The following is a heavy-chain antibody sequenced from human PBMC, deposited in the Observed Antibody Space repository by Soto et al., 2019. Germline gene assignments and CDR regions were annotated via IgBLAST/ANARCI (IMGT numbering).Heavy chain of an antibody. D-gene: IGHD2-2*01. Sequence: PGGSLRLSCAASGFTFSDYYMSWIRQAPGKGLEWVSYISSSGSTIYYADSVKGRFTISRDNAKNSLYLQMNSLRAEDTAVYYCARAEYCSSTSCYGLYYGMDVWGQGTTVTVS. CDR3: ARAEYCSSTSCYGLYYGMDV. CDR1: GFTFSDYY. V-gene: IGHV3-11*01. CDR2: ISSSGSTI. J-gene: IGHJ6*02.